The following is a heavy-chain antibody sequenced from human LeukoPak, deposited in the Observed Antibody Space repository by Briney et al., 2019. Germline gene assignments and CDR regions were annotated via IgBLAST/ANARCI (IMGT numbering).Heavy chain of an antibody. CDR2: IYYSGST. CDR1: GGSISGSSYY. Sequence: SETLSLTCTVSGGSISGSSYYWGWIRQPPGKGLEWIGSIYYSGSTYYNPSLKSRVTISVDTSKNQFSLKLSSVTAADTAVYYCARYESSAYGIDVWGRGTLVTVSS. D-gene: IGHD3-22*01. CDR3: ARYESSAYGIDV. V-gene: IGHV4-39*01. J-gene: IGHJ2*01.